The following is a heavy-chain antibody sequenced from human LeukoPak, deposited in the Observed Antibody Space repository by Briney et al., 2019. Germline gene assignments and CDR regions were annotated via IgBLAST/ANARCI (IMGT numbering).Heavy chain of an antibody. J-gene: IGHJ4*02. D-gene: IGHD3-10*01. CDR3: AKAYYFGSGSYSGPFDY. V-gene: IGHV3-9*01. CDR1: GFTFDDYA. CDR2: ITWNGGSI. Sequence: SLRLSCAAFGFTFDDYAMHWVRQAPGKGLEWVSSITWNGGSIGYADSVKGRFTISRDNAKNSLYLQMNSLRADDTALYYCAKAYYFGSGSYSGPFDYWGQGTLVTVSS.